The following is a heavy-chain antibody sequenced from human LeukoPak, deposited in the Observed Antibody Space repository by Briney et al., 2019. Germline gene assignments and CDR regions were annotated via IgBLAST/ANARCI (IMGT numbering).Heavy chain of an antibody. CDR1: GFSITTYY. V-gene: IGHV4-59*01. CDR2: IHSSGST. Sequence: SQTLSLTCTVSGFSITTYYWSWIRQSPGNGLEWIGQIHSSGSTTYNPPLKSRVTISLDTSKNQFSLYLSSVTAADTAVYYCARDIREVGESHYFDYWGQGTLVTVTS. D-gene: IGHD1-26*01. CDR3: ARDIREVGESHYFDY. J-gene: IGHJ4*02.